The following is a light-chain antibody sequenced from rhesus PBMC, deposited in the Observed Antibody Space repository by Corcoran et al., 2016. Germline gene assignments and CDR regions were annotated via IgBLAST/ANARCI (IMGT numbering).Light chain of an antibody. J-gene: IGKJ4*01. CDR1: ENVNKY. Sequence: DIQMTQSPSSLSASVGDRVTITCRASENVNKYLHWYQQKPGKAPKLLIYAASTLQSGVPSRFSGSGSGTDYTFTISSVQPACVATYYCQHSYGTPLTFGGGAKVEIK. CDR2: AAS. CDR3: QHSYGTPLT. V-gene: IGKV1-74*01.